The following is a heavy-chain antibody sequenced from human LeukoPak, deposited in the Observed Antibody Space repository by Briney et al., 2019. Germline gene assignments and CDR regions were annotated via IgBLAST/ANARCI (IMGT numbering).Heavy chain of an antibody. V-gene: IGHV1-24*01. Sequence: ASVKVSCKVSGYTLAELSMHWVRQAPGKGLEWMGGFDPEDGETIYAQKFQGRVTMTEDTSTDTAYMELSSLRSEDTAVYYCATAPPRWLQSHGRAFDIWGQGTMVTVSS. D-gene: IGHD5-24*01. J-gene: IGHJ3*02. CDR1: GYTLAELS. CDR2: FDPEDGET. CDR3: ATAPPRWLQSHGRAFDI.